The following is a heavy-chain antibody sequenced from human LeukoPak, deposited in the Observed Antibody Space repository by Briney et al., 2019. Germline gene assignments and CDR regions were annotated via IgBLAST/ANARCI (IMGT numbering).Heavy chain of an antibody. D-gene: IGHD2-15*01. CDR2: IYTSGST. CDR3: ARVGENCSGGSCYSGY. J-gene: IGHJ4*02. CDR1: GGSISSYY. Sequence: SETLSLTCTVSGGSISSYYWSWIRQPAGKGLEWIGRIYTSGSTNYNPSLKSRVTMSVDTSKNQFSLKLSSVTAADTAVYYCARVGENCSGGSCYSGYWGQGTLVTVSS. V-gene: IGHV4-4*07.